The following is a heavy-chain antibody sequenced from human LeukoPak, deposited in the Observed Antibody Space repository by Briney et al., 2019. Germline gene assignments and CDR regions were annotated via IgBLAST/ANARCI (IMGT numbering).Heavy chain of an antibody. CDR3: ARGGGSGYDAPADY. CDR2: IIPIFGTA. Sequence: GASVKVSCKASGGTFSSYAISWVRQAPGQGLEWMGGIIPIFGTANYAQKFQGRVTITADKPTSTAYMELSSLRSENTAVYYCARGGGSGYDAPADYWGQGTLVTVSS. V-gene: IGHV1-69*06. D-gene: IGHD5-12*01. CDR1: GGTFSSYA. J-gene: IGHJ4*02.